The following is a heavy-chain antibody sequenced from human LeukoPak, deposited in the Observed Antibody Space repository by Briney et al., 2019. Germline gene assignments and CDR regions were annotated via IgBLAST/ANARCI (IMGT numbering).Heavy chain of an antibody. CDR3: ARDRPLDADDYYGFYYFDY. CDR2: ISAYNGNT. D-gene: IGHD3-10*01. J-gene: IGHJ4*02. Sequence: ASVKVSCKASVYTFTSYGISWVRQAPGQGLEWMGWISAYNGNTNYAQKLQGRVTMTTDTSTSTAYMELSRLRSDDTAVYYCARDRPLDADDYYGFYYFDYWGQGTLVTVSS. V-gene: IGHV1-18*01. CDR1: VYTFTSYG.